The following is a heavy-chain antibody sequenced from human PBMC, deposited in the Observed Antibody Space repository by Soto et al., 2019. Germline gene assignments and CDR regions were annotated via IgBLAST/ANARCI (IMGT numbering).Heavy chain of an antibody. CDR2: INPNSGGT. Sequence: QVQLVQSGAEVKKPGASVKVSCKASGYTFTGYYMHWVRQAPGQGLEWMGWINPNSGGTNYAQKYQGWVTMTRDTSISTAYMELSRLRSDDTAVYYCARGGRTTSIRGLDDAFDIWGQGTMVTVSS. V-gene: IGHV1-2*04. CDR3: ARGGRTTSIRGLDDAFDI. D-gene: IGHD1-1*01. J-gene: IGHJ3*02. CDR1: GYTFTGYY.